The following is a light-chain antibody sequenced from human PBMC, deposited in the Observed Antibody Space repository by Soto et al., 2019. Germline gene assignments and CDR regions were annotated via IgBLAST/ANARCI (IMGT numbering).Light chain of an antibody. CDR3: QQHYNTPLT. V-gene: IGKV4-1*01. J-gene: IGKJ4*01. CDR1: QSVLYSSNNKNY. CDR2: WAS. Sequence: DIVMTQSPDSLAVSLGERATINCKSSQSVLYSSNNKNYLAWYQQKPGQPPKLLIYWASTRKSGVPDRFSGSGSGTDFTLTISSLQAEDVAVYYCQQHYNTPLTFGGGTKVEIK.